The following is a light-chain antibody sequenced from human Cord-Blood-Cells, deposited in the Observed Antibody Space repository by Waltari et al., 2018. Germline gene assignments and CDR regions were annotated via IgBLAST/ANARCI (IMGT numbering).Light chain of an antibody. CDR1: SSDVGSYNL. CDR3: CSYADSSTFVV. CDR2: EVS. V-gene: IGLV2-23*02. Sequence: QSALTQPASVSGSPGQSITIPCTGTSSDVGSYNLVSWYQQHPGKAPKLMIYEVSKRPSGVSNRFAGSKSGNTASLTIAGLQAEDEADYYCCSYADSSTFVVFGGGTKLTVL. J-gene: IGLJ2*01.